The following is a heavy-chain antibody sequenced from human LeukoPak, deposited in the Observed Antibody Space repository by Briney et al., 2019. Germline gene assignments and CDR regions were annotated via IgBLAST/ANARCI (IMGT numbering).Heavy chain of an antibody. D-gene: IGHD6-13*01. Sequence: GGSLRLSCAASGFTFSSYAMHWVRQAPGKGLEWVAVISYDGSNKYYADSVKGRFTISRDNSKNTLYLQMNSLRAEDTAVYYCASGGIAAAVIPSDYWGQGTLVTVSS. CDR1: GFTFSSYA. CDR2: ISYDGSNK. CDR3: ASGGIAAAVIPSDY. J-gene: IGHJ4*02. V-gene: IGHV3-30-3*01.